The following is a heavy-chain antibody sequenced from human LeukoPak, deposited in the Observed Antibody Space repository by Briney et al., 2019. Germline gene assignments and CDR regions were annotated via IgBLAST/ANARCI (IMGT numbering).Heavy chain of an antibody. V-gene: IGHV3-74*01. Sequence: GSLRLSCAASGLSFSNSWMYWVRQGPGKGPVWVSRMKTDGTRIEYADSVKGRFTISRDNAKNTLFLQMSSLRVEDTAVYYCARGADHGGSYYPDWGQGTRVTVSS. CDR2: MKTDGTRI. CDR1: GLSFSNSW. D-gene: IGHD3-10*01. J-gene: IGHJ4*02. CDR3: ARGADHGGSYYPD.